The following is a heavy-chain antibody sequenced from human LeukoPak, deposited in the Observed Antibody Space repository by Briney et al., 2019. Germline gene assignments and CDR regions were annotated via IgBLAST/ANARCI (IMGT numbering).Heavy chain of an antibody. J-gene: IGHJ4*02. Sequence: PGGSLRLSCAASGFTFSDYYMSWIRQAPGKGLEWVSYISSSGSTIYYADSVKGRFTISRDNAKNSLYLQMNSLRAEDTAVYYCAREGTYYYDSSGYGTFDYWGQGTLVTVSS. CDR2: ISSSGSTI. V-gene: IGHV3-11*04. CDR3: AREGTYYYDSSGYGTFDY. CDR1: GFTFSDYY. D-gene: IGHD3-22*01.